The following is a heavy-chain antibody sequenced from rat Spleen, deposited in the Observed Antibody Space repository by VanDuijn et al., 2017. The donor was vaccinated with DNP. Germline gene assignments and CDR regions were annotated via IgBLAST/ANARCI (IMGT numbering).Heavy chain of an antibody. CDR1: GFTFSDYY. D-gene: IGHD5-1*01. CDR3: ARLKWERAYYFDY. V-gene: IGHV5-25*01. Sequence: EVKLVESGGGLVQPGRSLKLSCAGSGFTFSDYYMAWVRQTPTKGLDWVASISSDGSHTYYGDSVKGRFTISRDNAKSTLYLQMDSLRSEDTATYYCARLKWERAYYFDYWGQGIMVTVSS. J-gene: IGHJ2*01. CDR2: ISSDGSHT.